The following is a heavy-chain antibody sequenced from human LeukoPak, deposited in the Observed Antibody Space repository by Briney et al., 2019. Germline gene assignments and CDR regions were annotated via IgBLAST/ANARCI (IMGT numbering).Heavy chain of an antibody. J-gene: IGHJ5*02. D-gene: IGHD2-2*01. V-gene: IGHV4-34*01. CDR3: ARETIVVVPAAISNWFDP. Sequence: PSGTLSLTCAVYGGSFSGYYWSWIRQPPGKGLEWIGEINHSGSTNYNPSLKSRVTISVDTSKNQFSLKLSSVTAADTAVYYCARETIVVVPAAISNWFDPWGQGTLVTVSS. CDR1: GGSFSGYY. CDR2: INHSGST.